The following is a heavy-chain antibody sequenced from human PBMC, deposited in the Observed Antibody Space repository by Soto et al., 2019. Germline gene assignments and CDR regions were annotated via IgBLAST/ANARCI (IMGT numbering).Heavy chain of an antibody. CDR3: VREMPVPIRGGYYYYSVLDA. J-gene: IGHJ6*02. CDR1: GFSFNDNW. V-gene: IGHV3-74*01. Sequence: SGGSLRLSCAASGFSFNDNWMHWVRQVPGKGLMWVSRLKSDGRDTIYADSVKGRFTVSRDSAKNTLYLQINSLRVEDTAVYYCVREMPVPIRGGYYYYSVLDAWGQGTTVTVSS. CDR2: LKSDGRDT. D-gene: IGHD2-2*01.